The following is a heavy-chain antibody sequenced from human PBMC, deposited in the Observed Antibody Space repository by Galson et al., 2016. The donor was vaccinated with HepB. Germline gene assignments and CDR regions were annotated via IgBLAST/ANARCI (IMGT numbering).Heavy chain of an antibody. CDR1: GFSLTTSGMS. CDR2: IDWDDNK. D-gene: IGHD3-16*01. Sequence: PALVKPTQTLTLTCTLSGFSLTTSGMSMTWMRQRPGKALEWLALIDWDDNKYYTTSLKTRLTISKDASKNQVVLTMTNMDPLDTGTYFCARNRLNWRSGLGYFDSWGQGTLVTVSS. V-gene: IGHV2-70*01. J-gene: IGHJ4*02. CDR3: ARNRLNWRSGLGYFDS.